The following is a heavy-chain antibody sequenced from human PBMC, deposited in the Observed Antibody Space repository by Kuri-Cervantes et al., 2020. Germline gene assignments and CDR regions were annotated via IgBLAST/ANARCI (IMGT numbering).Heavy chain of an antibody. CDR1: GFTFSGSY. J-gene: IGHJ4*01. CDR2: LSQDGNHK. V-gene: IGHV3-7*01. Sequence: GGSLRLSCVASGFTFSGSYMAWVRQSPARGLEWVSDLSQDGNHKAYLDSVKGRFTTSRDNAKNSLYLEMNSLTAEDTAVYYCARDFHWTLDYWGQGILVTVSS. CDR3: ARDFHWTLDY. D-gene: IGHD3-9*01.